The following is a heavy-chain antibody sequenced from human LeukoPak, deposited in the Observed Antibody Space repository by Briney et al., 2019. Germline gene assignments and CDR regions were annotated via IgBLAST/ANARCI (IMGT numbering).Heavy chain of an antibody. J-gene: IGHJ4*02. Sequence: GGSLRLSCAASGFTFSSYAMSWVRQAPGKGLEWVSAISGSGGSTYYADSVKGRFTISRDNSKNTLYLQMNSLRVEDTAVYYCATTLDYYDSSGYVMYYFDYWGQGTLVTVSS. V-gene: IGHV3-23*01. CDR3: ATTLDYYDSSGYVMYYFDY. CDR2: ISGSGGST. D-gene: IGHD3-22*01. CDR1: GFTFSSYA.